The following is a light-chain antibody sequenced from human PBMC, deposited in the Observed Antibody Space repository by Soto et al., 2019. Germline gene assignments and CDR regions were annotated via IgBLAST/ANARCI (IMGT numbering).Light chain of an antibody. J-gene: IGKJ1*01. CDR2: RAS. V-gene: IGKV3-15*01. CDR3: QQFAISTT. Sequence: IVMTQSPATLSVSPGERATLSCRASQNIYSNIAWYQQRPGQAPRLLIYRASTRATGVPARFSGSGSGTDFTLTISSLQPDDFATYYCQQFAISTTFGQGTKVEVK. CDR1: QNIYSN.